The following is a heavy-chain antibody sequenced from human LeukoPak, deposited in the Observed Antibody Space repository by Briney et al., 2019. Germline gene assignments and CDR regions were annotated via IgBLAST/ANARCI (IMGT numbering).Heavy chain of an antibody. Sequence: GGSLRLSCAASGFTFSSYEMNWVRQAPGKGLEWISYISSSGYTINYADSVKGRFTISRDNAKNSLYLQMNSLRAEDTAVYYCAELGITMIGGVWGKGTTVTISS. CDR1: GFTFSSYE. D-gene: IGHD3-10*02. CDR3: AELGITMIGGV. V-gene: IGHV3-48*03. J-gene: IGHJ6*04. CDR2: ISSSGYTI.